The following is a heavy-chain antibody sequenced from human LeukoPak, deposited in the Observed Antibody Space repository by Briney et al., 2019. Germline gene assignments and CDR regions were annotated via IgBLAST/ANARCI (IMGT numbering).Heavy chain of an antibody. CDR1: GYSFTSYW. CDR2: IYPGDSDT. D-gene: IGHD6-13*01. Sequence: GESLKISCKGSGYSFTSYWIGWVRQMPGKGLEWIGIIYPGDSDTRYSPSFQGQVTISADKSISTAYLQWSSLKASDTTMYYCARHVNPSSWSPFDAFDIWGQGTMVTVSS. CDR3: ARHVNPSSWSPFDAFDI. V-gene: IGHV5-51*01. J-gene: IGHJ3*02.